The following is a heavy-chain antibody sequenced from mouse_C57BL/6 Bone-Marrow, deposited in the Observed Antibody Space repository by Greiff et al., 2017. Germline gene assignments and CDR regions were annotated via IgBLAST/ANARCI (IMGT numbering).Heavy chain of an antibody. D-gene: IGHD2-4*01. CDR2: INPNNGGT. V-gene: IGHV1-18*01. Sequence: VQLQQSGPELVKPGASVKIPCKASGYTFTDYNMDWVKQSHGKSLEWIGDINPNNGGTIYNQKFKGKATLTVDKSSSTAYMELRSLTSEDTAVYYCARGITTREYYFDYWGQGTTLTVSS. CDR3: ARGITTREYYFDY. J-gene: IGHJ2*01. CDR1: GYTFTDYN.